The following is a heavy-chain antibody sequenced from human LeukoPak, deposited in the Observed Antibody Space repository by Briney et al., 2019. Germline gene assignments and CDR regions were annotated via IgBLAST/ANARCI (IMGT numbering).Heavy chain of an antibody. D-gene: IGHD5-18*01. CDR2: IYSGGST. Sequence: PGGSLRLSCAASGFTVSSNYMSWVRQAPGKGLEWVSVIYSGGSTYYADSVKGRFTISRDNSKNTLYLQMNSLRAEDTAVYYCARTVDTAMENDYWGQGTLVTVSS. CDR1: GFTVSSNY. CDR3: ARTVDTAMENDY. J-gene: IGHJ4*02. V-gene: IGHV3-66*02.